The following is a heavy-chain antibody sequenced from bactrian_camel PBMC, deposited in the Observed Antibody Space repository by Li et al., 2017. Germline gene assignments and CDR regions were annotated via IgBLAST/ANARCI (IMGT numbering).Heavy chain of an antibody. V-gene: IGHV3S53*01. CDR1: DDVSKYY. CDR3: AARGPYCYTKLSVRDFTY. J-gene: IGHJ6*01. D-gene: IGHD2*01. CDR2: IDNAGAP. Sequence: HVQLVESGGGSVQPGGSLRLACLASDDVSKYYMAWFRQAPGKEREGVAAIDNAGAPTYTYAVASRFTISKDNVKNTLYLEMNSLKPEDTAMYYCAARGPYCYTKLSVRDFTYWGQGTQVTVS.